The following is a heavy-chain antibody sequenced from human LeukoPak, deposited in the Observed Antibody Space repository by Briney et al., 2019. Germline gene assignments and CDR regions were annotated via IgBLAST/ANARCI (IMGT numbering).Heavy chain of an antibody. V-gene: IGHV3-30*02. CDR2: IRFDGSNK. CDR3: AKGYPYGDYDKGSPYYYYYMDV. J-gene: IGHJ6*03. CDR1: GFTFSNYG. D-gene: IGHD4-17*01. Sequence: GGSLRLSCAASGFTFSNYGMYWVRQAPGKGLEWVAFIRFDGSNKYYSDSVKGRFSISRDNSKNTLYLQMNSPRPEDTALYYCAKGYPYGDYDKGSPYYYYYMDVWGKGTTVTVSS.